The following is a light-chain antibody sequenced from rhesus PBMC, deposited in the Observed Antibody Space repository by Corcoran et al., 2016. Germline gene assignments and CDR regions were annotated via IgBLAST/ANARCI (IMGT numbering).Light chain of an antibody. CDR2: EAA. V-gene: IGKV1-22*01. J-gene: IGKJ2*01. Sequence: DIQMTQSPSSLSASVGDKVTISCQASHGFTNWLAWYQQKPEKPAKLLIYEAATLQSGVPSRFTGGGSGTSFTLTISSLQPEDFATYYCLQYDSSPYSFGQGTKVEIK. CDR3: LQYDSSPYS. CDR1: HGFTNW.